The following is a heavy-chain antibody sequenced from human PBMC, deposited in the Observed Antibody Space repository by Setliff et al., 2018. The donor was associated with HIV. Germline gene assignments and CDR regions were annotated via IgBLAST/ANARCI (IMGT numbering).Heavy chain of an antibody. CDR2: INTDGSSA. D-gene: IGHD2-15*01. CDR3: ARGGFNHAFDI. V-gene: IGHV3-74*03. Sequence: GGSLRLSCAASGFTFSNSWMHWVRQAPGKGLVWVSRINTDGSSATYADSVKGRFTNSRDNAKSTVYLQMGSLSADDTAVYYCARGGFNHAFDIWGQGTMVTVSS. CDR1: GFTFSNSW. J-gene: IGHJ3*02.